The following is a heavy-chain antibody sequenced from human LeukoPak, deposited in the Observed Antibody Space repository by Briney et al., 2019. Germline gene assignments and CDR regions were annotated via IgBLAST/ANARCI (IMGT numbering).Heavy chain of an antibody. CDR2: INHSGST. Sequence: PSETLSLTCAVYGGSFSGYYWSWIRQPPGKGLEWIGEINHSGSTNYNPSLKSRVTISVDTSKNQFSPKLSSVTAADTAVYYCARDYSSSSNWGQGTLVTVSS. D-gene: IGHD6-6*01. CDR3: ARDYSSSSN. V-gene: IGHV4-34*01. CDR1: GGSFSGYY. J-gene: IGHJ4*02.